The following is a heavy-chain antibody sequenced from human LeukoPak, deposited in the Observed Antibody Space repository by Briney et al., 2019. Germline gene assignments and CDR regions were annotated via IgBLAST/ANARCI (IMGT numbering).Heavy chain of an antibody. CDR2: ISWNSGSI. V-gene: IGHV3-9*01. J-gene: IGHJ4*02. Sequence: GRSLRLSCAASGFTFDDYAMHWVRQAPGKGLEWVSGISWNSGSIGYADSVKGRFTISRDNAKNSLYLQMNSLRAEDTALYYCAKIPEDGYNSGFDYWGQGTLVTVSS. CDR1: GFTFDDYA. D-gene: IGHD5-24*01. CDR3: AKIPEDGYNSGFDY.